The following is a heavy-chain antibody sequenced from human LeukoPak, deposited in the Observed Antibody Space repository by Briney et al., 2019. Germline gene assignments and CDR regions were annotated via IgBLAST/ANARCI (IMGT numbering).Heavy chain of an antibody. CDR3: ARGGWDYYDSSGSSFQH. CDR2: ISGSGGST. V-gene: IGHV3-23*01. J-gene: IGHJ1*01. Sequence: GGSLRLSCAASGFTFSSYAMSWVRQAPGKGLEWVSAISGSGGSTYYADSVKGRFTISRDNSKNTLYLQMNSLRAEDTAVYYCARGGWDYYDSSGSSFQHWGQGTLVTVSS. CDR1: GFTFSSYA. D-gene: IGHD3-22*01.